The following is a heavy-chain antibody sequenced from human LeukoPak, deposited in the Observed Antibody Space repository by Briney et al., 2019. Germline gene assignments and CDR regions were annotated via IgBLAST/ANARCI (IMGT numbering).Heavy chain of an antibody. CDR2: INSSSSTM. Sequence: PGGSLRLSCAASGFTFSTYNMNWVRQAPGKGLEWVSYINSSSSTMSYADSVKGRFTISRDNAKNSLYLQMNSLRAEDTAVYYCARYGGIGSSWELFDYWGQGTLVTVPS. CDR1: GFTFSTYN. J-gene: IGHJ4*02. V-gene: IGHV3-48*01. D-gene: IGHD6-13*01. CDR3: ARYGGIGSSWELFDY.